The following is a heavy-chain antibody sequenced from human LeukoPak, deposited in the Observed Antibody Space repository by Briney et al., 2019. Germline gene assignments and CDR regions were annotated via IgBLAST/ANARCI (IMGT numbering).Heavy chain of an antibody. CDR3: GRGRTYGKWGVN. Sequence: GGSLRLSCAASGFTFSTYAMNWVRQAPGKGLEWVSYISSSGSTIYNADSVRGRFTISRDNPKNSLSLQMNSLRVEDTAIYYCGRGRTYGKWGVNGGQGALVTVS. V-gene: IGHV3-48*03. CDR1: GFTFSTYA. D-gene: IGHD7-27*01. J-gene: IGHJ1*01. CDR2: ISSSGSTI.